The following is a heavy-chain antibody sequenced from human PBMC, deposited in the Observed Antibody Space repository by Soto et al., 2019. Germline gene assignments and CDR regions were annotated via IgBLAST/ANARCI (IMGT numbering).Heavy chain of an antibody. D-gene: IGHD3-3*01. CDR3: ARGPFYDFWSGYLNWFDP. CDR1: GGSINTYY. J-gene: IGHJ5*02. Sequence: QVQLQESGPGLVKPSETLSLTCTVSGGSINTYYWNWIRQPAGKGLEWIGRVFSSGSTSHNPSLNGRVTMSVDMSKSQFSLKLSSVTAADTAVYYCARGPFYDFWSGYLNWFDPWGQGTLVTVSS. V-gene: IGHV4-4*07. CDR2: VFSSGST.